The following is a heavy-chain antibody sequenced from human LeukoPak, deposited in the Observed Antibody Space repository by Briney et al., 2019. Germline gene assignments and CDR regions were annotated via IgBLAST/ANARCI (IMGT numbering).Heavy chain of an antibody. Sequence: PSETLSLTCTVSGGSISRYYWSWIRLPPGKGLEWIGYIDDSGNTNYNPSLKSQVTISVDKSKNQFSLRLSFVTAADTAMYYCARSDYHNSGSHTVFDAFDIWGQGTRVTVSS. J-gene: IGHJ3*02. CDR3: ARSDYHNSGSHTVFDAFDI. D-gene: IGHD3-10*01. V-gene: IGHV4-59*01. CDR1: GGSISRYY. CDR2: IDDSGNT.